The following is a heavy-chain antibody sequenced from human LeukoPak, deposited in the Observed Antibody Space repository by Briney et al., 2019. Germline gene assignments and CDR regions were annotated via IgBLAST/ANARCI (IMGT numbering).Heavy chain of an antibody. CDR1: GYTFTGYY. CDR2: INPNSGGT. CDR3: ARGAVTTRYYYYYGMDV. V-gene: IGHV1-2*04. Sequence: GASVKVSCKASGYTFTGYYMHWVRQAPGQGLEWMGWINPNSGGTNYAQKFQGWVTMTRDTSISTAYMELSRLRSDDTAVYYCARGAVTTRYYYYYGMDVWGQGTTVPVP. J-gene: IGHJ6*02. D-gene: IGHD4-17*01.